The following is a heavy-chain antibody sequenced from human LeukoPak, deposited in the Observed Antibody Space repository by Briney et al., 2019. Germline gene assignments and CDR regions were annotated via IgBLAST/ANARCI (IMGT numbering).Heavy chain of an antibody. CDR1: GFTLSSNY. CDR2: IYSGGST. V-gene: IGHV3-53*04. Sequence: GGSLRLSCAASGFTLSSNYMSWVRQAPGKGLEWVSVIYSGGSTYYSDSVKGRFTISRHNSKNTLYLQMNSLRAEDTAVYYCASRVAVAGHYYYGMDVWGQGTTVTVSS. J-gene: IGHJ6*02. D-gene: IGHD6-19*01. CDR3: ASRVAVAGHYYYGMDV.